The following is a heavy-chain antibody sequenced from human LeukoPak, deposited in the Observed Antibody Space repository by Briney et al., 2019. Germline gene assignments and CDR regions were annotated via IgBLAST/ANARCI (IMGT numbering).Heavy chain of an antibody. CDR3: ARSDVLLWFGELLDFDY. V-gene: IGHV1-8*02. CDR1: GYTFTSYG. D-gene: IGHD3-10*01. Sequence: ASVKVSCKASGYTFTSYGISWVRQATGQGLEWMGWMNPNSGNTGYAQKFQGRVTMTRNTSISTAYMELSSLRSEDTAVYYCARSDVLLWFGELLDFDYWGQGTLVTVSS. CDR2: MNPNSGNT. J-gene: IGHJ4*02.